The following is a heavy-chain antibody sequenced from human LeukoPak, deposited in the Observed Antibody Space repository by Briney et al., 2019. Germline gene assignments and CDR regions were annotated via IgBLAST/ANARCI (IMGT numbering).Heavy chain of an antibody. CDR1: GFTLNSNW. CDR3: ARDVGT. D-gene: IGHD7-27*01. CDR2: INSDGSST. Sequence: PGGSLRLSCAGSGFTLNSNWMHWVRQGPGKGLVWVSRINSDGSSTSYADSVKGRFTISRDNAKNTLYLQMSSLRAEDTAVYYCARDVGTWGQGTLVTVSS. J-gene: IGHJ5*02. V-gene: IGHV3-74*01.